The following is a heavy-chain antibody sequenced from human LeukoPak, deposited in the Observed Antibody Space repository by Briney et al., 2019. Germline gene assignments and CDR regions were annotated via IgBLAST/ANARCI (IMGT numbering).Heavy chain of an antibody. Sequence: PSETLSLTCTVSGGSISSYYWSWIRQPPGKGLEWIGYIYTSGSTNYNPSLKSRVTISVDTSKNQFSLKLSSVTAADTAVYYCARLTPPSRFQHWGQGTLVTVST. D-gene: IGHD1-14*01. CDR2: IYTSGST. V-gene: IGHV4-4*09. CDR3: ARLTPPSRFQH. J-gene: IGHJ1*01. CDR1: GGSISSYY.